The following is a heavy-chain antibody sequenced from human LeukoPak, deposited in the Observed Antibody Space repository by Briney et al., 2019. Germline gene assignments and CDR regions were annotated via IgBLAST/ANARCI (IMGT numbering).Heavy chain of an antibody. CDR1: GGSISSGSYY. CDR2: IYYSGST. V-gene: IGHV4-39*07. CDR3: ARAPEYGLYYFDY. D-gene: IGHD1-14*01. Sequence: SETLSLTCTVSGGSISSGSYYWGWIRQPPGKGLEWIGSIYYSGSTYYNPSLKSRVTISVDTSKNQFSLKLSSVTAADTAVYYCARAPEYGLYYFDYWGQGTLVTVSS. J-gene: IGHJ4*02.